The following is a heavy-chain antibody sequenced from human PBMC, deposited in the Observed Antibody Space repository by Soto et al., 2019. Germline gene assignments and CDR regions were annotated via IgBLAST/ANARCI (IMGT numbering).Heavy chain of an antibody. CDR1: GYTFTGYY. CDR2: INPNSGGT. D-gene: IGHD2-2*01. Sequence: ASVKVSCKASGYTFTGYYMHWGRQAPGQGLEWMGWINPNSGGTNYAQKFQGRVTMTRDTSISTAYMELSRLRSDDTAVYYCARAALGYCSSTNCPTRYYYYGMDVWGQGTTVTVSS. CDR3: ARAALGYCSSTNCPTRYYYYGMDV. V-gene: IGHV1-2*02. J-gene: IGHJ6*02.